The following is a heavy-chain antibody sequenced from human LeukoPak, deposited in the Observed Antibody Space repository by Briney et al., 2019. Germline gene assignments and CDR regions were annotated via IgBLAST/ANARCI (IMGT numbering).Heavy chain of an antibody. V-gene: IGHV3-7*01. Sequence: GGSLRLSCAASGFTFSSYWMSWVRQAPGKGLEWVANIKQDGSEKYYVDSVKGRFTISRDNAKNSLYLQMNSLRAEDTAVYYCARDQSSGWYGVSYYYGMDVWGQGTTVTVSS. CDR2: IKQDGSEK. CDR1: GFTFSSYW. D-gene: IGHD6-19*01. CDR3: ARDQSSGWYGVSYYYGMDV. J-gene: IGHJ6*02.